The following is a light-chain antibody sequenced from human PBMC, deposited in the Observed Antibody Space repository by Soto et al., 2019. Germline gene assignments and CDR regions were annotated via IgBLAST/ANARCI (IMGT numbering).Light chain of an antibody. CDR1: QSISSY. Sequence: DIQMTQSPSSLSASVGDRVTITCRAIQSISSYLNWYQQKPGKAPNLLIYASSSLQSGVPSRFSGSGSGTDFTLTISSLQPEDFATYYCQQRYSTPWTFGQGTKVDIK. V-gene: IGKV1-39*01. J-gene: IGKJ1*01. CDR3: QQRYSTPWT. CDR2: ASS.